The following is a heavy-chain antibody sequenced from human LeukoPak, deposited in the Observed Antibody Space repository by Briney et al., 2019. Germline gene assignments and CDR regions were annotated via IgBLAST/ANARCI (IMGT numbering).Heavy chain of an antibody. D-gene: IGHD1-26*01. CDR2: DGSNK. V-gene: IGHV3-30*01. Sequence: DGSNKYYADSVKGRFTISRDNSKNTLYLQVNSLRAEDTAVYYCARGGAYPDYYFDYWGQGTLVTVSS. J-gene: IGHJ4*02. CDR3: ARGGAYPDYYFDY.